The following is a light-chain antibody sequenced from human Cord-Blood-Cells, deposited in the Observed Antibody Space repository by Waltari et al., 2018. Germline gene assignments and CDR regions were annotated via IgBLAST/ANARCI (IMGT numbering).Light chain of an antibody. Sequence: DNVMTQSPRTLRVTARASGTTTCRSSQSLLHSNGYNYMNWYLQKPGQSPQLLLYLGSNPASGVPDWVSRSGSGTDSTLKISRVEAEDVGVYYCMQALQTPRTFGQGTKVEIK. V-gene: IGKV2-28*01. CDR3: MQALQTPRT. J-gene: IGKJ1*01. CDR1: QSLLHSNGYNY. CDR2: LGS.